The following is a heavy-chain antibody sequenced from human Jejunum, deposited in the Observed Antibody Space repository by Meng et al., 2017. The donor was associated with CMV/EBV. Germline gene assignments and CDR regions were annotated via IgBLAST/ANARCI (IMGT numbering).Heavy chain of an antibody. CDR2: ISAYNGNT. CDR3: ASGVGYGRDAFDI. Sequence: SGYTFPNYGITWVRQAPGQGLEWMGWISAYNGNTNYAQKLQGRVTMTTDTSTSTAYMELRSLRSDDTAVYYCASGVGYGRDAFDIWGQGTMVTVSS. V-gene: IGHV1-18*01. CDR1: GYTFPNYG. D-gene: IGHD2-15*01. J-gene: IGHJ3*02.